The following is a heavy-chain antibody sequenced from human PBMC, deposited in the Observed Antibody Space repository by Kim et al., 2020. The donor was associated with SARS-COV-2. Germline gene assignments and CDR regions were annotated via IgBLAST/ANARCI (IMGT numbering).Heavy chain of an antibody. J-gene: IGHJ6*02. CDR3: ARGIGILTGYRTRTYGMDV. CDR2: INHSGST. CDR1: GGSFSGYY. V-gene: IGHV4-34*01. D-gene: IGHD3-9*01. Sequence: SETLSLTCAVYGGSFSGYYWSWIRQPPGKGLEWIGEINHSGSTNYNPSLKSRVTISVDTSKNQFSLKLSSVTAADTALYYCARGIGILTGYRTRTYGMDVWGQGTTVTVSS.